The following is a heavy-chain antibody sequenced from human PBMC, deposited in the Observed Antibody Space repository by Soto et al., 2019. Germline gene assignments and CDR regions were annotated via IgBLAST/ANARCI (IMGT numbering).Heavy chain of an antibody. CDR3: ARRLGAYYYGMDV. D-gene: IGHD3-16*01. V-gene: IGHV1-18*01. CDR1: GYTFTSSG. J-gene: IGHJ6*02. CDR2: ISTYNGNT. Sequence: QVQLVQSGDEVKKPGASVKVSCKASGYTFTSSGISWVRQAPGQGLEWMGWISTYNGNTNYAQMLQGRVTMTTDTSTSTDYMDLRSLTSDDTAVYFCARRLGAYYYGMDVWGQGTTVTVSS.